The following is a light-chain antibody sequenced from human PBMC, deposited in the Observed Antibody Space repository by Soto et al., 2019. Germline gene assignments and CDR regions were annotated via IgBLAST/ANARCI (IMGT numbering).Light chain of an antibody. CDR1: QGIRND. J-gene: IGKJ5*01. Sequence: IQMTQPPSSLAASLGDGVNITCRASQGIRNDLGWYQQKPGKAPNLLIYDASSLETGVPSRFSGGGSGTEFTFTINSLQPEDIATYYCQQYNNFPLTFGQGTRLEI. CDR3: QQYNNFPLT. CDR2: DAS. V-gene: IGKV1-33*01.